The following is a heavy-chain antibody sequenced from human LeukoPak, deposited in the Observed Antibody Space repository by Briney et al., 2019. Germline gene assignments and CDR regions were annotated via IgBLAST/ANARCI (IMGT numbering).Heavy chain of an antibody. Sequence: PGWSLRLSCAASGFTFSSYEMNWVRQAPGKGLEWVSYISSSGSTIYYADSVKGRFTISRDNAKNSLYLQMNSLRAEDTAVYYCARGGGNYGDYSTSVDYWGQGTLVTVSS. V-gene: IGHV3-48*03. J-gene: IGHJ4*02. CDR1: GFTFSSYE. CDR2: ISSSGSTI. CDR3: ARGGGNYGDYSTSVDY. D-gene: IGHD4-17*01.